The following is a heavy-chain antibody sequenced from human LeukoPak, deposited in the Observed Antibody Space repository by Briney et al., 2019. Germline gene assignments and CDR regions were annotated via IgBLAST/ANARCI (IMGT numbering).Heavy chain of an antibody. V-gene: IGHV1-18*01. J-gene: IGHJ2*01. CDR1: GYTFTSYG. CDR3: ARAILLGYCSSTSCRELGYFDL. Sequence: ASVKVSCKASGYTFTSYGISWVRQAPGQGLEWMGWISAYNGNTNYAQKLQGRVTMTTDTSTSTAYMELSSLRSEDTAVYYCARAILLGYCSSTSCRELGYFDLWGRGTLVTVSS. CDR2: ISAYNGNT. D-gene: IGHD2-2*01.